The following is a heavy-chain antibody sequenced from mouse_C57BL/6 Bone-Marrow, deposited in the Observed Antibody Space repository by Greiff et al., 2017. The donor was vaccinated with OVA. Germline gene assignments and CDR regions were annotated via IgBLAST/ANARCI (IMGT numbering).Heavy chain of an antibody. CDR3: ARYYYGSIMDY. CDR1: GYTFTSYG. D-gene: IGHD1-1*01. CDR2: IYPRSGNT. V-gene: IGHV1-81*01. J-gene: IGHJ4*01. Sequence: VKLVESGAELARPGASVKLSCKASGYTFTSYGISWVKQRTGQGLEWIGEIYPRSGNTYYNEKFKGKATLTAAKSSSTAYMELRSLTSEDSAVYFCARYYYGSIMDYWGQGTSVTVSS.